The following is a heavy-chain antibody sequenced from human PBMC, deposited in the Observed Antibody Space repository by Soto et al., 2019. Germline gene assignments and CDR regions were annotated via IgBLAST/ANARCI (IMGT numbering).Heavy chain of an antibody. Sequence: QVQLVQSGAEVKKPGASVKVSCKTSGYTFTSYAISWVRQAPGLGLEWMGWISAYNGNKHYAQKLQGRVTMTTDTSTSTAYMELRSLRSDDTAVYYCARDPDIVVTIKYGMDVWGQGTTVTVSS. V-gene: IGHV1-18*01. J-gene: IGHJ6*02. D-gene: IGHD5-12*01. CDR3: ARDPDIVVTIKYGMDV. CDR1: GYTFTSYA. CDR2: ISAYNGNK.